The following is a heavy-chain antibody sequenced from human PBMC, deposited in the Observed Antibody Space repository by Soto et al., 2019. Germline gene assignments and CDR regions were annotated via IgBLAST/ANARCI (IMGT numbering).Heavy chain of an antibody. J-gene: IGHJ5*02. CDR3: ARVGHSSSQGWFDP. D-gene: IGHD6-13*01. CDR2: IIPILGTA. CDR1: GCTFSSYA. Sequence: SVKVSCKASGCTFSSYAISWVRQAPGQGLEWMGGIIPILGTANYAQKFQGRVTITADESTSTAYMELSSLRSEDTAVYYCARVGHSSSQGWFDPWGQGTLVTVSS. V-gene: IGHV1-69*13.